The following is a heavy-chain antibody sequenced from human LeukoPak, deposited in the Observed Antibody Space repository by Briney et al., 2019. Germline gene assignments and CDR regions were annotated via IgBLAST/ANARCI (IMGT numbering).Heavy chain of an antibody. J-gene: IGHJ2*01. Sequence: GESLKISCKASGYTFSTYWIGWVRQMPGKGLEWMGNIYPGDSDTRYSPSFQGQVTISADSSNATMYLQCSSLKASDTAMYFCARRPGYIHDCSGYYDYFDLWGRGTLVTVSS. CDR2: IYPGDSDT. CDR1: GYTFSTYW. V-gene: IGHV5-51*01. CDR3: ARRPGYIHDCSGYYDYFDL. D-gene: IGHD3-22*01.